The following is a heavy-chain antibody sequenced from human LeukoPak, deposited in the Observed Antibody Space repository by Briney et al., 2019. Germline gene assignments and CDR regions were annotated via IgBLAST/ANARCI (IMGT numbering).Heavy chain of an antibody. J-gene: IGHJ4*02. Sequence: GGSLRLSCAASGFAFSSYSMNWVRQAPGKGLEWVSSISSSSSYIYYADSVKGRFTISRDNAKNSLYLQMNSLRAEDTAVYYCARDLTVAGKDYWGQGTLVTVSS. V-gene: IGHV3-21*01. CDR2: ISSSSSYI. CDR1: GFAFSSYS. D-gene: IGHD6-19*01. CDR3: ARDLTVAGKDY.